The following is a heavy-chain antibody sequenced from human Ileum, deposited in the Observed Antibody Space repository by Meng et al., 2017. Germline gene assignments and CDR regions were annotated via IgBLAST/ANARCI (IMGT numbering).Heavy chain of an antibody. Sequence: QVQLRQWGAGLVKPSETLALTGAVYGGSFSNYYLTWIRQSPGKGLEWIGEIHPSGSTYYSPSLQSRVTITLDTSKNQFSLTLNSVTAADTAVYYCARGDDWAKSGNFWGQGTLVTVSS. J-gene: IGHJ4*02. CDR1: GGSFSNYY. V-gene: IGHV4-34*01. CDR2: IHPSGST. CDR3: ARGDDWAKSGNF. D-gene: IGHD3-9*01.